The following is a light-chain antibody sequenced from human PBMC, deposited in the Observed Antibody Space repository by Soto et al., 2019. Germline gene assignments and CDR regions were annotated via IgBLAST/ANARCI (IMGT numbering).Light chain of an antibody. CDR2: EAS. CDR1: QSISDS. V-gene: IGKV1-5*03. J-gene: IGKJ1*01. CDR3: QQYNGYWT. Sequence: GDRVTITCRASQSISDSLAWYQQKPGKAPKLLIYEASTLKSGVPSRFSGSRSGTEYTHTISSLQPDDFAIYYCQQYNGYWTFGQGTKVEIK.